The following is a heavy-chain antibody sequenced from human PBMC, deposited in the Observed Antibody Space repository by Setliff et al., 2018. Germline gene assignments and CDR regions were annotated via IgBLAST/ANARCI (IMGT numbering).Heavy chain of an antibody. CDR3: ARASWYYDFWSGSEGSCWFDP. Sequence: SETLSLTCTVSGGSITSSSYYWGWVRQPPGKGLEWIGTIFWSGTTYYNPSLNSRGTISVGTSRDQFSLRLSSVTAADTAVYYCARASWYYDFWSGSEGSCWFDPWGQGTLVTAPQ. CDR1: GGSITSSSYY. J-gene: IGHJ5*02. CDR2: IFWSGTT. D-gene: IGHD3-3*01. V-gene: IGHV4-39*07.